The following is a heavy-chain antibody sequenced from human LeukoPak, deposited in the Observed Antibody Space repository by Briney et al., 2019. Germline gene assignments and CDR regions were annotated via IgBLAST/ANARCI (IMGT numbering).Heavy chain of an antibody. CDR3: ASSLYCSGAGCYLRNWFDP. D-gene: IGHD2-15*01. CDR1: GGSISRYY. Sequence: SETLSLTCTLSGGSISRYYWSWIRQPAGKGLEWIVRIYTSGSTNYNPSLTSRVTMSLDTSKNQFSLKLSSVTAADTAVYYCASSLYCSGAGCYLRNWFDPWGQGTLVTVSA. CDR2: IYTSGST. V-gene: IGHV4-4*07. J-gene: IGHJ5*02.